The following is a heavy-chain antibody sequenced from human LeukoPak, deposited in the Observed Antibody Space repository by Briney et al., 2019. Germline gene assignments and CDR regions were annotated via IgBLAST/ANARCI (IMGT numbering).Heavy chain of an antibody. CDR1: GGSISSSSYY. CDR3: ARGVTMIVVVIHDWYFDL. V-gene: IGHV4-39*01. D-gene: IGHD3-22*01. CDR2: IYYSGRT. Sequence: PSETLSLTCTVSGGSISSSSYYWGWIRQPPGKGLEWIGNIYYSGRTYYNPSLKSRVTISVDTPKNQFSLKLSSVTAADTAVYYCARGVTMIVVVIHDWYFDLWGRGTLVTVSS. J-gene: IGHJ2*01.